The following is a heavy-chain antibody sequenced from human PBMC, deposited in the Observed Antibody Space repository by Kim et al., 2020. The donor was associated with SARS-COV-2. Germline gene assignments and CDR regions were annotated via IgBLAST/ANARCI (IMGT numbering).Heavy chain of an antibody. CDR3: ARDLSTARGVSWFDP. Sequence: SETLSLTCTVSGGSVSSGSYYWSWIWQPPGKGLEWIGYIYYSGSTNYNPSLKSRVTISVDTSKNQFSLKLSSVTAADTAVYYCARDLSTARGVSWFDPWGQGTLVTVSS. CDR2: IYYSGST. D-gene: IGHD3-10*01. V-gene: IGHV4-61*01. CDR1: GGSVSSGSYY. J-gene: IGHJ5*02.